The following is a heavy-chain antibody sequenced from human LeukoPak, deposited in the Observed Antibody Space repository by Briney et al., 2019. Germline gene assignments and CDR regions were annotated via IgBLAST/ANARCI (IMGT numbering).Heavy chain of an antibody. CDR3: ASGDPLDY. V-gene: IGHV1-8*01. J-gene: IGHJ4*02. CDR1: GYSFTRYG. Sequence: ASVKVSCKASGYSFTRYGISWVRQAPGQGPEWMGWMNPNSGNTGYAQKFQGRVTMTRNTSISTAYMELSSLRSEDTAVYYCASGDPLDYWGQGTLVTVSS. CDR2: MNPNSGNT.